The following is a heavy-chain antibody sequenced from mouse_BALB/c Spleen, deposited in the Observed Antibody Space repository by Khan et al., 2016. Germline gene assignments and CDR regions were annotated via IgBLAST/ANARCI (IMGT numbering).Heavy chain of an antibody. CDR1: GYSITSDYA. CDR3: ARSDYGDKDAMDY. V-gene: IGHV3-2*02. CDR2: ISYSGST. Sequence: EVQLQESGPGLVKPSQSLSLTCTVTGYSITSDYAWNWIRQFPGNRLEWMGYISYSGSTSYNPSLKSRTSIPRDTSKNHYFLQLNSVTSEATATYYYARSDYGDKDAMDYWGQGTSVTVSS. J-gene: IGHJ4*01. D-gene: IGHD1-1*01.